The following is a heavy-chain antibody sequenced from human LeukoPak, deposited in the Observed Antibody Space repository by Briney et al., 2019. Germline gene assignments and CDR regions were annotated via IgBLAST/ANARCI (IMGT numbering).Heavy chain of an antibody. D-gene: IGHD2-15*01. CDR3: ARQYCSGGSRADY. CDR1: GGSISSGDYY. Sequence: SETLSLTCTVSGGSISSGDYYWSWIRQPPGKGLEWIGYIYSSGSTYYNPSLKSRVTISVDTSKNQFSLKLSSVTAADTAVYYCARQYCSGGSRADYWGQGTLVTV. CDR2: IYSSGST. V-gene: IGHV4-30-4*01. J-gene: IGHJ4*02.